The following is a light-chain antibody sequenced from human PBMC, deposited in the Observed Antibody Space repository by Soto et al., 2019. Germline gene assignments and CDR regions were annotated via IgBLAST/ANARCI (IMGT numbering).Light chain of an antibody. J-gene: IGLJ1*01. Sequence: QPVLTQSPSASASLGASVKLTCTLSSGHSSYAIAWHQQQPEKGPRYLMKLTSDGSHYKGGGIPDRFSGSSSGAERYLTISSLQSEDEADYYCQTWGTGIQVFGTGTKLT. V-gene: IGLV4-69*01. CDR1: SGHSSYA. CDR3: QTWGTGIQV. CDR2: LTSDGSH.